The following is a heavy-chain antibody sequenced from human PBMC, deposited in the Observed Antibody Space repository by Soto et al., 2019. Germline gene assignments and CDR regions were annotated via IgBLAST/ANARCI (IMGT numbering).Heavy chain of an antibody. CDR2: IYHSGST. CDR1: NYSISSGYF. J-gene: IGHJ6*02. Sequence: PSETLSLTCVVSNYSISSGYFWGWIRQPPGKGLEWIGTIYHSGSTYYNPSLKSRVTVSVDTSKNQFSLKLTSVTAADTAIYYCARSLYCTTSSCSYYYYGMDVWGQGTTVTVSS. V-gene: IGHV4-38-2*01. CDR3: ARSLYCTTSSCSYYYYGMDV. D-gene: IGHD2-2*01.